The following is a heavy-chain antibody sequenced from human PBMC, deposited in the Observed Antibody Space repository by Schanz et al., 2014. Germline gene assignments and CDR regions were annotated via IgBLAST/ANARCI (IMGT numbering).Heavy chain of an antibody. CDR1: GYTFTGYS. CDR3: ARELRLEYYFDY. Sequence: QVQLVQSGSELKKPGASVKVSCKASGYTFTGYSMHWVRQAPGQGLEWMGRINPNSGGTNYAQKFQGRVTMTRDTSISTAYMELSSLRSDDTAVYYCARELRLEYYFDYWGQGTQVTVSS. D-gene: IGHD4-17*01. J-gene: IGHJ4*02. CDR2: INPNSGGT. V-gene: IGHV1-2*02.